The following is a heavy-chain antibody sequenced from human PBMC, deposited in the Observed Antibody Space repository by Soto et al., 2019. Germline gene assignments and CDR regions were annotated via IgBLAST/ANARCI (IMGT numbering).Heavy chain of an antibody. CDR2: INHSGST. J-gene: IGHJ4*02. CDR3: ARAGIAVAGTISR. D-gene: IGHD6-19*01. CDR1: GGSFSGYY. V-gene: IGHV4-34*01. Sequence: QVQLQQWGAGLLKPSETLSLTCAVYGGSFSGYYWSWIRQPPGKGLEWIGEINHSGSTNYNPSLKSRVTISVDTSKNQFSLKLSSVTAADTAVYYCARAGIAVAGTISRWGQGTLVTVSS.